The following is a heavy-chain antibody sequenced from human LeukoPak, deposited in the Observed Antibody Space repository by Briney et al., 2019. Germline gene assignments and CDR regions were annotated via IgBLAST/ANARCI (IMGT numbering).Heavy chain of an antibody. V-gene: IGHV1-69*04. CDR1: GGTFSSYA. J-gene: IGHJ3*02. CDR3: ARDETLQLWSHDAFDI. D-gene: IGHD5-18*01. CDR2: IIPILGIA. Sequence: SVKVSCKASGGTFSSYAISWVRQAPGQGLEWMGRIIPILGIANYAQKFQGRVTITADKSTSTAYMELSSLRSEDTAVYYCARDETLQLWSHDAFDIWGQGTMVTVSS.